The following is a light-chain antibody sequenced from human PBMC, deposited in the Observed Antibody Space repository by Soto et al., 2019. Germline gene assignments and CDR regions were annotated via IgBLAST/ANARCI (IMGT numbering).Light chain of an antibody. J-gene: IGKJ4*01. CDR2: AAS. CDR3: QQSYSLPLT. Sequence: DIQMTQSPSSLSASVGDRVTITCRASQIISNYVSWYQQKSGKAPKLLISAASSLQSGVPSRFSGSVSGTVFTLTINSLQREDLATYYCQQSYSLPLTFGGGTKVDIK. CDR1: QIISNY. V-gene: IGKV1-39*01.